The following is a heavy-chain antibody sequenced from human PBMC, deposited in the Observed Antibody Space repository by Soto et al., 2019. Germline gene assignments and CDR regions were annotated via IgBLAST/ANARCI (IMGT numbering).Heavy chain of an antibody. CDR3: ARDRDWCDYFYYYFMDV. CDR2: INPDGSET. CDR1: GFTFSRYW. D-gene: IGHD2-8*02. Sequence: GGSLRLSCEASGFTFSRYWMSWVRQAPGKGLEWVANINPDGSETNYVDSVKGRFTISRDNAKNSLFLQMNSLRAEDTAVYYCARDRDWCDYFYYYFMDVWAKGTTVTVSS. V-gene: IGHV3-7*01. J-gene: IGHJ6*03.